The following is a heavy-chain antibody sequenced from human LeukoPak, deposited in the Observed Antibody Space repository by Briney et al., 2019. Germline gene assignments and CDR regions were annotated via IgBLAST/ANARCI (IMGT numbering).Heavy chain of an antibody. CDR3: ARAEWIQLWSSPFDY. D-gene: IGHD5-18*01. CDR1: GGSISSYY. CDR2: IYTSGST. V-gene: IGHV4-4*07. Sequence: SETLSLTCTVSGGSISSYYWSWIRQPAGKGLEWIGRIYTSGSTNYNPSLKSRVTMSVDTSKNQFSLKLSSVTAADTAVYYCARAEWIQLWSSPFDYWRQGTLVTVSS. J-gene: IGHJ4*02.